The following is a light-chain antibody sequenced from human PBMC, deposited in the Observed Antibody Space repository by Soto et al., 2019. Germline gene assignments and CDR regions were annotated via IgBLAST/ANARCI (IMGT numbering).Light chain of an antibody. CDR2: GAF. J-gene: IGKJ5*01. Sequence: IVLTHSPGTLSLSPGETATLSCRASPSVTNFLAWYQQKPGQAPRLLIYGAFNRATGIPARFSGSGSGTDFTLTISRLEPEDFAVYYCQQYGSSPPITFGQGTRLEIK. CDR3: QQYGSSPPIT. V-gene: IGKV3-20*01. CDR1: PSVTNF.